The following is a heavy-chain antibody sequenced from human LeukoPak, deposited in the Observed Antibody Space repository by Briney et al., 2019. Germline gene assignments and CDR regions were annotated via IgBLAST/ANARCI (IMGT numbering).Heavy chain of an antibody. J-gene: IGHJ6*02. CDR2: IIPILGIA. CDR1: GGTFSSYA. D-gene: IGHD2-15*01. V-gene: IGHV1-69*04. CDR3: ARDFGCSGGSCYPYYYGMDV. Sequence: GSSVKVSCKASGGTFSSYAISWVRQAPGQGLEWMGRIIPILGIANYAQKFQGRVTITADKSTSTAYMELSSLRSEDTAVYYCARDFGCSGGSCYPYYYGMDVWGQGTTVTVSS.